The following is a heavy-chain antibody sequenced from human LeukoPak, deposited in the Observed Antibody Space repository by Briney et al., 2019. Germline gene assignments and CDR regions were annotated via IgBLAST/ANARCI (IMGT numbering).Heavy chain of an antibody. J-gene: IGHJ4*02. D-gene: IGHD2-21*02. Sequence: GGSLRLSCAASGFTFSSYAMHWVRQAPGKGLEWVAVISYDGSNKYYADSVKGRLTISRDNSKNTLYLQMNSLRAEDTAVYYCAREKATALAFDYWGQGTLVTVSS. CDR3: AREKATALAFDY. V-gene: IGHV3-30*04. CDR1: GFTFSSYA. CDR2: ISYDGSNK.